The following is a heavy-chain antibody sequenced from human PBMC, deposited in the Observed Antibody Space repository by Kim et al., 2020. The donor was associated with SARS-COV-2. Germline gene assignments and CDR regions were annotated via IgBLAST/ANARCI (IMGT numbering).Heavy chain of an antibody. CDR1: GGSISSGDYY. Sequence: SETLSLTCTVSGGSISSGDYYWSWIRQPPGKGLEWIGYIYYSGSTYYNPSLKSRVTISVDTSKNQFSLKLSSVTAADTAVYYCAREGLSISWFDPWGQGTLVTVSS. J-gene: IGHJ5*02. CDR3: AREGLSISWFDP. V-gene: IGHV4-30-4*01. CDR2: IYYSGST. D-gene: IGHD3-16*02.